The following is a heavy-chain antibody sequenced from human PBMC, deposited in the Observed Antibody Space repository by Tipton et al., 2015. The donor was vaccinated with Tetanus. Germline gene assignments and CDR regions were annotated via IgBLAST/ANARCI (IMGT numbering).Heavy chain of an antibody. D-gene: IGHD5-24*01. Sequence: TLSLTCTVSGDSISSSHYYWGWVRQPPGKGLEWIGEVHPSGSTSYNPSLESRVTISIDTSKNQFSLKLTSLTAADTSVYFCARGIDAYKTGNYWGQGTLVTVSS. CDR2: VHPSGST. CDR1: GDSISSSHYY. CDR3: ARGIDAYKTGNY. J-gene: IGHJ4*02. V-gene: IGHV4-39*07.